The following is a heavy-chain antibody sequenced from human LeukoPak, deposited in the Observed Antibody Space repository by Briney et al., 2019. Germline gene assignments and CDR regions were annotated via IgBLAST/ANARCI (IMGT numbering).Heavy chain of an antibody. J-gene: IGHJ5*02. CDR1: GFTFRNYG. CDR2: IYYDGGNQ. CDR3: ARDLGIAAAGTTMNWFDP. D-gene: IGHD6-13*01. Sequence: GGSLRLSCAASGFTFRNYGMHWVRQAPGKGLEWVALIYYDGGNQDYADSVRGRFTVSRDNSKNTLYLQMNSLRAEDTAVYYCARDLGIAAAGTTMNWFDPWGQGTLVTVSS. V-gene: IGHV3-33*01.